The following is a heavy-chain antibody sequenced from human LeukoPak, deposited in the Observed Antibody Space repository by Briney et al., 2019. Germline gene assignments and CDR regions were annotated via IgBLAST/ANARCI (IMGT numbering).Heavy chain of an antibody. D-gene: IGHD7-27*01. J-gene: IGHJ4*02. V-gene: IGHV3-7*05. CDR1: GFTFSTYW. CDR3: ARGANWAADY. CDR2: IQQGGGEK. Sequence: GGSLRLSCAASGFTFSTYWMNWVRQTPGKGREWVAYIQQGGGEKNYVDSVKGRFTISRDNAKNSLYLQMNSRRGEDTALYYCARGANWAADYWGQGTRVTVSS.